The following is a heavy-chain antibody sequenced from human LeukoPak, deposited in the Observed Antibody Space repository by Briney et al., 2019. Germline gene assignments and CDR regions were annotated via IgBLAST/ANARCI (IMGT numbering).Heavy chain of an antibody. V-gene: IGHV3-43*02. CDR3: AKVPLKGYNYGYYFDY. J-gene: IGHJ4*02. CDR2: ISGDGGST. D-gene: IGHD5-18*01. CDR1: GFTFDDYA. Sequence: GGSLRLSCAPSGFTFDDYAMHWVRQAPGKGREWVSLISGDGGSTIYADSVKGRFTISRDNSKNSLYLRMNSLRTEDTALYYCAKVPLKGYNYGYYFDYWGQGTLVTVSS.